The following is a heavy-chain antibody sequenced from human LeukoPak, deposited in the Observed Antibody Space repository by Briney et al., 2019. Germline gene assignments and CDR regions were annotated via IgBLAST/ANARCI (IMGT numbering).Heavy chain of an antibody. Sequence: GGSLRLSCAASGFTFSDYYMSWIRQAPGKGLEWVSYISSSGSTIYYADSVKGRFTISRDNAKNSLYLQMNSLRAEDTAVYYCARFHGSSVYDFWSGYYFDYWGQGTLVTVSS. CDR1: GFTFSDYY. CDR2: ISSSGSTI. J-gene: IGHJ4*02. CDR3: ARFHGSSVYDFWSGYYFDY. V-gene: IGHV3-11*04. D-gene: IGHD3-3*01.